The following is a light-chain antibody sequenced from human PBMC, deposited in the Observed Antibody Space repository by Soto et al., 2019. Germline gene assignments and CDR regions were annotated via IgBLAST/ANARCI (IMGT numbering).Light chain of an antibody. Sequence: EIVLTQSPATLSLSPGERATLSCRASQSVSIYLAWYQQRPGQAPRLLIYDASNRATGIPDRFSGSGSGTDFTLTISSLEPEDFAVYYCQQRINWRRLTFDGGTKVEIK. CDR3: QQRINWRRLT. V-gene: IGKV3-11*01. CDR2: DAS. CDR1: QSVSIY. J-gene: IGKJ4*01.